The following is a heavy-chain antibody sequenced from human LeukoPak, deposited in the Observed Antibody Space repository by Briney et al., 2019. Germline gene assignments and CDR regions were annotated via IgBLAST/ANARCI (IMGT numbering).Heavy chain of an antibody. CDR1: GFTFSSYW. J-gene: IGHJ4*02. CDR2: INIDGSST. D-gene: IGHD5-12*01. CDR3: ARDGRGYSGYDYVGDY. Sequence: GGSLRLSCAASGFTFSSYWMHWVRQAPGKGLVWVSRINIDGSSTSYADSVKGRFPILRDNAKNTVYLQMNSLRAEDTAVYYCARDGRGYSGYDYVGDYWGQGTLVTVSS. V-gene: IGHV3-74*01.